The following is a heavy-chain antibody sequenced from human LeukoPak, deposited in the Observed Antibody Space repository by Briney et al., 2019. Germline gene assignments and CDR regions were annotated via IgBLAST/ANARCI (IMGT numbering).Heavy chain of an antibody. CDR2: ISAYNGNT. CDR3: ARELYYYDSSGYSNWFDP. CDR1: DYTFTSYG. J-gene: IGHJ5*02. D-gene: IGHD3-22*01. Sequence: ASVKVSCKASDYTFTSYGISWVRQAPGQGLEWMGWISAYNGNTNYAQKLQGRVTMTTDTSTSTAYMELRSLRSDDTAVYYCARELYYYDSSGYSNWFDPWGQGTLVTVSS. V-gene: IGHV1-18*01.